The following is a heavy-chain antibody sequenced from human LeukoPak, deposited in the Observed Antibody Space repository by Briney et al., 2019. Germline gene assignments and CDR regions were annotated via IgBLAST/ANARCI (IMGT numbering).Heavy chain of an antibody. Sequence: SETLSLTCTVSGGSTSSYYWSWIRQPPGKGLEWIGYIYYSGSTYYNPSLKSRVTISVDTSKNQFSLKLSSVTAADTAVYYCARGNSGYDPLIDYWGQGTLVTVSS. J-gene: IGHJ4*02. D-gene: IGHD5-12*01. V-gene: IGHV4-59*12. CDR2: IYYSGST. CDR1: GGSTSSYY. CDR3: ARGNSGYDPLIDY.